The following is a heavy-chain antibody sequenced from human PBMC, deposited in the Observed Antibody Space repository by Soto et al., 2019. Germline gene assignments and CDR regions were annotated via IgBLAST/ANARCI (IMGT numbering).Heavy chain of an antibody. Sequence: VQLVESGGGLVQPGGSLRLSCAASGFTFSDYYMSWIRQAPGKGLEWVSYISSSSSYTNYADSVKGRFTISRDNAKNSLYLQMNSLRAEDTAVYYCARDHPRYSGYDYVDYWGQGTLVTVSS. CDR3: ARDHPRYSGYDYVDY. CDR1: GFTFSDYY. D-gene: IGHD5-12*01. J-gene: IGHJ4*02. V-gene: IGHV3-11*05. CDR2: ISSSSSYT.